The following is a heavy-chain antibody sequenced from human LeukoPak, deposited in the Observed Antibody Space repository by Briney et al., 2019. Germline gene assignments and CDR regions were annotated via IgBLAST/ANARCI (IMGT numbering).Heavy chain of an antibody. J-gene: IGHJ4*02. CDR2: IRYDGSKN. Sequence: GGSLRLSCAASGFTFSCNCMHWVRQAPGKGLEWVAFIRYDGSKNYCADSVKGRFIISRDNSKNTLYLQMNSLRGEDTAVYYCSKGSDSFDYWGQGTLVTVSS. V-gene: IGHV3-30*02. CDR3: SKGSDSFDY. CDR1: GFTFSCNC.